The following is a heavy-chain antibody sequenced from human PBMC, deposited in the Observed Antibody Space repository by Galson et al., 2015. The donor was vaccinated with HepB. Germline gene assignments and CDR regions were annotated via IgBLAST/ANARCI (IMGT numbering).Heavy chain of an antibody. CDR2: ISAYNGNT. Sequence: SVKVSCKASGYTFISYGISWVRQAPGQGLEWMGWISAYNGNTKYAQKFQGRVTMTTDTSTSTAYVELRSLRSDDTAVYYCARGDSSSWYRLDFDYWGQGTLVTVSS. D-gene: IGHD6-13*01. CDR1: GYTFISYG. J-gene: IGHJ4*02. CDR3: ARGDSSSWYRLDFDY. V-gene: IGHV1-18*01.